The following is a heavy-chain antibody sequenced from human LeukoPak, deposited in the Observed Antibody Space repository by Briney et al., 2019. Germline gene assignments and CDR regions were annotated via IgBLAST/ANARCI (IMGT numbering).Heavy chain of an antibody. D-gene: IGHD3-22*01. CDR2: INTNTGNP. V-gene: IGHV7-4-1*02. CDR3: ARSRYYYDSSGSPPPDY. J-gene: IGHJ4*02. CDR1: GYTFTSYA. Sequence: ASVKVSCKASGYTFTSYAMNWVRQAPGQGIEWMGWINTNTGNPTYAQGFTGRFVFSLDTSVSTAYLQISSLKAEDTAVYYCARSRYYYDSSGSPPPDYWGQGTLVTVSS.